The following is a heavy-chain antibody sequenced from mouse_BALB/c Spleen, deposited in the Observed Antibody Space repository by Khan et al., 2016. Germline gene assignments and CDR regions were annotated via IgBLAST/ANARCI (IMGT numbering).Heavy chain of an antibody. CDR3: ARSERMAGNYLFDY. J-gene: IGHJ2*01. CDR2: INPSSGYT. V-gene: IGHV1-4*01. CDR1: GYTFTIYT. Sequence: QMQLEESGAELARPGASVKMSCKASGYTFTIYTMHWVKQRPGQGLEWIGYINPSSGYTNYNQKFKDKATLTADKSSSTAYMQLSSLTSADSAVYYCARSERMAGNYLFDYWGQGTTLTVSS. D-gene: IGHD2-1*01.